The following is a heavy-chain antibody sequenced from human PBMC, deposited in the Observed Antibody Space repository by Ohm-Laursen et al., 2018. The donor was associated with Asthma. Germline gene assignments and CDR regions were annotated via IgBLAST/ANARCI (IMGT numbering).Heavy chain of an antibody. CDR2: GGSYYDGGLK. J-gene: IGHJ4*02. V-gene: IGHV3-30-3*01. CDR1: GFTFRSYA. D-gene: IGHD6-13*01. Sequence: SLRLSCAASGFTFRSYAMHWVRQAPGKGLEWVAVGGSYYDGGLKYYADSVNGRFTVSRDDSKSTLYLQMNSLRPDDTAVYYCARDPQQLVLDYWGQGTLVTVSS. CDR3: ARDPQQLVLDY.